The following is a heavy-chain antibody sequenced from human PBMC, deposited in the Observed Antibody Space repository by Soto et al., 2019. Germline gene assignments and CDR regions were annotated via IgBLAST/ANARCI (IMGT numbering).Heavy chain of an antibody. CDR1: GGSITSSCSATNCY. CDR2: IHHSGST. CDR3: ARLETTGTTSWFDA. V-gene: IGHV4-39*01. Sequence: SETLSLTCTVSGGSITSSCSATNCYWGWIRQPPGKGLEWIGSIHHSGSTYYNPSLKSRVTMSVDTSKNQFSLKLTSVTATDAALYYCARLETTGTTSWFDAWGQGTPVTVSS. J-gene: IGHJ5*02. D-gene: IGHD4-17*01.